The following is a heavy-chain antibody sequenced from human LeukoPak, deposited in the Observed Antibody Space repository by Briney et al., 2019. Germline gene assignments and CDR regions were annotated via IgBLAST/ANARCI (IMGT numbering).Heavy chain of an antibody. V-gene: IGHV3-30*02. Sequence: GGSLRLSCAASGFTFSSYGMHWVRQAPGKGLEWVAFIRYDGSNKYYADSVKGRFTISRDNSKNTLYLQMNSLRAEDTAVYYCARERYYGSGTYNRYYFDYWGQGTLVTVSS. CDR3: ARERYYGSGTYNRYYFDY. CDR2: IRYDGSNK. D-gene: IGHD3-10*01. CDR1: GFTFSSYG. J-gene: IGHJ4*02.